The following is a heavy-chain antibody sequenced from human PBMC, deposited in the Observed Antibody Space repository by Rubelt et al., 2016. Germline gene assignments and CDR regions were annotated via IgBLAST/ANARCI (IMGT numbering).Heavy chain of an antibody. V-gene: IGHV3-20*04. CDR1: GFTFDDFG. CDR2: ISWNGGGT. J-gene: IGHJ6*02. D-gene: IGHD6-13*01. CDR3: ARDGDIRAAADPFDYSYYDMDV. Sequence: GGSLRLSCTASGFTFDDFGMTWVRQVPGKGLEWVSGISWNGGGTGYAASLKGRFTISRDNAKNTLYLQMNSLRAEDTAVYFCARDGDIRAAADPFDYSYYDMDVWGHGTTVIVSS.